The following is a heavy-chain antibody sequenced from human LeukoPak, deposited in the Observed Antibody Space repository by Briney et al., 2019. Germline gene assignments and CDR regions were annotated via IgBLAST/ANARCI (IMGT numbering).Heavy chain of an antibody. CDR2: IKNKANGYGT. V-gene: IGHV3-72*01. CDR3: TRVHLGAATRFFDY. J-gene: IGHJ4*02. D-gene: IGHD1-26*01. Sequence: GKGLVWVGRIKNKANGYGTLYAASVTGRFVISRDDSKNSLYLQMNSLKTEDTAVYYCTRVHLGAATRFFDYWGQGTLVTVSS.